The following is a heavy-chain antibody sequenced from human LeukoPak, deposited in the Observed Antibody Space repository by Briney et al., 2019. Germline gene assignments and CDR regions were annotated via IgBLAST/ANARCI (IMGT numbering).Heavy chain of an antibody. Sequence: GGSLRLSCAASGFTFSSYWMHWVRQAPGKGLVWVSRINSDGSSTSYADSVKGRFTIFRDNAKNTLYLQMNSLRAEDTAVYYCARGSGWFYFDYWGQGTLVTVSS. V-gene: IGHV3-74*01. J-gene: IGHJ4*02. CDR3: ARGSGWFYFDY. CDR1: GFTFSSYW. D-gene: IGHD6-19*01. CDR2: INSDGSST.